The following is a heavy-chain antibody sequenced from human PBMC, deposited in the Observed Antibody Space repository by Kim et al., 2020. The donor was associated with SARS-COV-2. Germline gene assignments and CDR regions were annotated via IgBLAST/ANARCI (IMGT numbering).Heavy chain of an antibody. CDR2: IYYSGST. CDR1: GGSISSYY. J-gene: IGHJ4*02. Sequence: SETLSLTCTVSGGSISSYYWSWIRQPPGKGLEWIGYIYYSGSTNYNPSLKSRVTISVDTSKNQFSLKLSSVTAADTAVYYCARHEPTVVSSFDYWGQGTLVTVSS. V-gene: IGHV4-59*08. CDR3: ARHEPTVVSSFDY. D-gene: IGHD4-17*01.